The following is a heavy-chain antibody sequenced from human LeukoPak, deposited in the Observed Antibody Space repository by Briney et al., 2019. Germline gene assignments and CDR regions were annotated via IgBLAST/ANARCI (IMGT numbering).Heavy chain of an antibody. CDR3: ASATLRCSGGSCYEMDV. CDR1: GGTFISYA. J-gene: IGHJ6*04. Sequence: SVKVSCKASGGTFISYAISWVRQAPGQGLEWMGGIIPLFGTPDYAQKFQDRLTITADKSTSTAYMELSSLRSEDTAVYYCASATLRCSGGSCYEMDVWGKGTTVTVSS. CDR2: IIPLFGTP. V-gene: IGHV1-69*06. D-gene: IGHD2-15*01.